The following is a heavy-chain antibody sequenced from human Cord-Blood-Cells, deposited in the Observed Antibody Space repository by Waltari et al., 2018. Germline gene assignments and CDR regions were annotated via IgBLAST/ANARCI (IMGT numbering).Heavy chain of an antibody. CDR1: GYTFTGYY. J-gene: IGHJ4*02. CDR2: INPNSGGT. V-gene: IGHV1-2*02. D-gene: IGHD3-16*01. CDR3: ARDWGHQLPRDGAPTPHFDY. Sequence: QVQLVQSGAEVKKPGASVKVSCKASGYTFTGYYMHWVRQAPGQGLEWMGWINPNSGGTNYAQKFQGRVTMTRDTSISTAYMERSSLRSDDTAVYYCARDWGHQLPRDGAPTPHFDYWGQGTLVTVSS.